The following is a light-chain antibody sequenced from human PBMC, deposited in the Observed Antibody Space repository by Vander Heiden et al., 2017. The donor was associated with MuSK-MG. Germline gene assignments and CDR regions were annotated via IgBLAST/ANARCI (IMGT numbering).Light chain of an antibody. CDR2: DNN. CDR3: GTWDSSLSAYV. Sequence: QSVLTQPPSVSAAPGQKVTLSCPGTSFHLGNTFVNWYQYFTGTAPKLLIFDNNKRPSGIPDRFSGSKSGTSATLGITGLQTGDEADYYCGTWDSSLSAYVFGTGTKVTVL. CDR1: SFHLGNTF. J-gene: IGLJ1*01. V-gene: IGLV1-51*01.